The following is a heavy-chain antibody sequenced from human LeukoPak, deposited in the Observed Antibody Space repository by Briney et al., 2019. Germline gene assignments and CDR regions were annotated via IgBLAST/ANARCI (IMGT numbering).Heavy chain of an antibody. CDR1: GGSISGYF. CDR2: IHASGST. D-gene: IGHD1-26*01. J-gene: IGHJ4*02. Sequence: SENLSLTCTVSGGSISGYFWSWIRQPPGKGLEWIGYIHASGSTNQSPSLKSRVTISVDTSKNQFSLKLTSVTAADTAVYYCARGRPVTGSFYFDYWGQGTLVTVSS. V-gene: IGHV4-59*01. CDR3: ARGRPVTGSFYFDY.